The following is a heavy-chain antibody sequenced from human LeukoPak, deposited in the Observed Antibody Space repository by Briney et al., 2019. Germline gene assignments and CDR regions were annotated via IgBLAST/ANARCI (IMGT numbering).Heavy chain of an antibody. CDR1: GYTFTSYD. CDR3: ARLFQRNELNYYDSSGYSLGY. Sequence: GASLKVSCKASGYTFTSYDINWVRQATGQGLEWMGWMNPNSGNTGYAQTFQGRVTITRNTSISTAYMELSSLRSEDTAVYYCARLFQRNELNYYDSSGYSLGYWGQGTLVTVSS. V-gene: IGHV1-8*03. J-gene: IGHJ4*02. CDR2: MNPNSGNT. D-gene: IGHD3-22*01.